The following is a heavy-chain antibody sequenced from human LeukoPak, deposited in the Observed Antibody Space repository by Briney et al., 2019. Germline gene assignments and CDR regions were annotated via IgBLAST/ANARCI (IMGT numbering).Heavy chain of an antibody. CDR2: IYYSGST. Sequence: SETLSLTCTVSGDSIRSHYWSWIRQPPGKGLECIGYIYYSGSTNYNPSLKSRVTISVDTSKNQFSLKLSSVTAADTAVYYCARAYGSGSQSTFDYWGQGTLVTVSS. CDR3: ARAYGSGSQSTFDY. V-gene: IGHV4-59*11. CDR1: GDSIRSHY. D-gene: IGHD3-10*01. J-gene: IGHJ4*02.